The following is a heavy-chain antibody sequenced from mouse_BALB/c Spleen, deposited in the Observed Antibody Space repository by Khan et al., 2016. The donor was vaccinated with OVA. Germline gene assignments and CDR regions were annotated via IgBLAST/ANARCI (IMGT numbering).Heavy chain of an antibody. Sequence: VQLQESGAELVRPGASVKLSCKASGYTFTNYWINWVQQSPGQGLEWIGIVYPSDSYTNYTQKFKDQATLTVDKSSSTAFMMLSSPTSDDSAVYYCTREWVDGSSLAYWGQGTLVTVSA. CDR2: VYPSDSYT. V-gene: IGHV1-69*02. D-gene: IGHD1-3*01. CDR1: GYTFTNYW. J-gene: IGHJ3*01. CDR3: TREWVDGSSLAY.